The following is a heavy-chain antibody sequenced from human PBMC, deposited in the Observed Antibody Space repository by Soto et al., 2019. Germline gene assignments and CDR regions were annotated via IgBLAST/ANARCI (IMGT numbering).Heavy chain of an antibody. J-gene: IGHJ6*02. Sequence: SVKVSCKASGGTFSSYAISWVRQAPGQGLEWMGGIIPIFGTANYAQKLQGRVTITADESTSTTYMELSSLRTEDTAVYYCARDGIYCGGDCYLQYGMDVWG. D-gene: IGHD2-21*02. CDR3: ARDGIYCGGDCYLQYGMDV. CDR1: GGTFSSYA. CDR2: IIPIFGTA. V-gene: IGHV1-69*13.